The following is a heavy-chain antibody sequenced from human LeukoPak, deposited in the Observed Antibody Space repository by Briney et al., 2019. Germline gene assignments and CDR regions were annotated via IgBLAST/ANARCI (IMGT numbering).Heavy chain of an antibody. CDR1: GYTFTSYG. J-gene: IGHJ6*03. V-gene: IGHV1-18*01. Sequence: GASVKVSCKASGYTFTSYGISWVRQAPGQGLEWMGWISAYNGNTNYAQKLQGRVTMTTDTSTGTAYMELRSLRSDDTAVYYCARGLVRYYDILTGYYFWREVDKYYYYYMDVWGKGTTVTVSS. CDR3: ARGLVRYYDILTGYYFWREVDKYYYYYMDV. CDR2: ISAYNGNT. D-gene: IGHD3-9*01.